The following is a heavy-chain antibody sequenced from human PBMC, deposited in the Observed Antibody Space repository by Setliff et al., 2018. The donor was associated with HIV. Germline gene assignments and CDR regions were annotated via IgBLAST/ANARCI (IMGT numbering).Heavy chain of an antibody. V-gene: IGHV4-39*07. Sequence: SETLSLTCTVSGVSFGSSDYYRAWIRQPPGKGLEWIGSFYYSGSTYYNPSLKSRVTISVDTSKNQVSLKLNSVTAADTAVYYCARSPGVDTNMAFDYWGQGTLVTVSS. D-gene: IGHD5-18*01. CDR1: GVSFGSSDYY. CDR2: FYYSGST. J-gene: IGHJ4*02. CDR3: ARSPGVDTNMAFDY.